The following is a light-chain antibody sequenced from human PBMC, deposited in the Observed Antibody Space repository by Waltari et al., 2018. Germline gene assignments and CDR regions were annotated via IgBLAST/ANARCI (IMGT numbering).Light chain of an antibody. CDR1: QRLLHTNGYNY. Sequence: DIVMTQSTLSLPVTPGEPASISCRSTQRLLHTNGYNYVDWYLQKPGHSQHILIYFVSKRASGVPDRFSGSGSGTDFTLKISIVETEDVGVYYCMQALQIPWTFGQGTKVEIK. J-gene: IGKJ1*01. CDR3: MQALQIPWT. CDR2: FVS. V-gene: IGKV2-28*01.